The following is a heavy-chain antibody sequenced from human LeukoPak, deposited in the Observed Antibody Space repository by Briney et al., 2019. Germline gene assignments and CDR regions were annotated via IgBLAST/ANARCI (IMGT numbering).Heavy chain of an antibody. D-gene: IGHD6-19*01. J-gene: IGHJ4*02. CDR2: INGDGRIT. CDR3: AKATQWLAYDY. V-gene: IGHV3-74*01. CDR1: GFTLSSYW. Sequence: GGSLRLSCAASGFTLSSYWMHWVRQAPGKGLVWVSRINGDGRITTYADSVKGRFTISRDTAKNTLYLQMNSLRAEDTAVYYCAKATQWLAYDYWGQGTLVTVSS.